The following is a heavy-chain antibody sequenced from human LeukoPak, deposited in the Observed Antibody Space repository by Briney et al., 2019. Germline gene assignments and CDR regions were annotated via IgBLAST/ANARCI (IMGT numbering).Heavy chain of an antibody. Sequence: ASVKVSCKASGYTFTSYGISWVRQAPGQGLEWMGWISAYNGNTNYAQKLQGRVTMTTDTSTSTAYMELRSLRSDDTAVYYCARGNPVGDITIFGVVIYYYMDVWGKGTTVTVSS. D-gene: IGHD3-3*01. CDR2: ISAYNGNT. J-gene: IGHJ6*03. V-gene: IGHV1-18*01. CDR1: GYTFTSYG. CDR3: ARGNPVGDITIFGVVIYYYMDV.